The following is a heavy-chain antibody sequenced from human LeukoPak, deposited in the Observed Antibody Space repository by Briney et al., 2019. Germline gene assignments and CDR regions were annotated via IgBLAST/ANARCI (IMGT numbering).Heavy chain of an antibody. Sequence: GGSLRLSCAASGFTFSSYAMSWVRQAPGKGLEWVSSISSSSSYIYYADSVKGRFTISRDNAKNSLYLQMNSLRAEDTAVYYCARDRQWLARQFDYWGQGTLVTVSS. CDR2: ISSSSSYI. CDR1: GFTFSSYA. D-gene: IGHD6-19*01. CDR3: ARDRQWLARQFDY. V-gene: IGHV3-21*01. J-gene: IGHJ4*02.